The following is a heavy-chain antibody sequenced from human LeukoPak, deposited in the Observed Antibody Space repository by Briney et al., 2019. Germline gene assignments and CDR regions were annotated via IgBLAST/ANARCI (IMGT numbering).Heavy chain of an antibody. Sequence: GGSLRLSCAASAFTFSNYWMLWVRQAPGKALVWVSCLNSGGSSTSYAESVKGRYTISRDNAKNTLYLQMNSLRAENTAVYYCARGAPTYFDYWGQGTPVTVSS. J-gene: IGHJ4*02. CDR3: ARGAPTYFDY. CDR1: AFTFSNYW. CDR2: LNSGGSST. V-gene: IGHV3-74*01.